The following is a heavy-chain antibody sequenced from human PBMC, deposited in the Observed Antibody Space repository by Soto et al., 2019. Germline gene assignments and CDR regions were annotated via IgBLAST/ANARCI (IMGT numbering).Heavy chain of an antibody. Sequence: GGSLRLSCAASGFTFTNYAMTWVRQAPGKGLEWVSVTSGSGGSTYYADSVKGRFTISRDNSKNTLYLQMDSLRAEDTAVYYCAKVIVVIAAAGDYFDHWGQGTLVTVSS. D-gene: IGHD2-21*01. J-gene: IGHJ4*02. CDR2: TSGSGGST. CDR1: GFTFTNYA. V-gene: IGHV3-23*01. CDR3: AKVIVVIAAAGDYFDH.